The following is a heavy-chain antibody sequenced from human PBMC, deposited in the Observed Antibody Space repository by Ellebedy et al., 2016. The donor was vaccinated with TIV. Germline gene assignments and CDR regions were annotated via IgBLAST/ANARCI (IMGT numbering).Heavy chain of an antibody. CDR1: GIPFIGYN. V-gene: IGHV1-3*04. D-gene: IGHD3-3*01. J-gene: IGHJ6*02. CDR3: ATREWQAPMDV. CDR2: INTGNDNT. Sequence: ASVKVSCXASGIPFIGYNIHWVRQAPGQSLEWMGWINTGNDNTKYSQKLQGRVTITRDYMELSGLMSEDTAVYYCATREWQAPMDVWGQGTTVTVSS.